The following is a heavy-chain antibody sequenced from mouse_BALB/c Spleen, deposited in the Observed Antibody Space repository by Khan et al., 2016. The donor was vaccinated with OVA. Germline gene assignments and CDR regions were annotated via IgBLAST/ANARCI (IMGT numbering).Heavy chain of an antibody. Sequence: VELVESGGGLVKPGGSLKLSCSASGFTFSSYGMSWVRQNPEKRLEWVATISSGGHYTFYTDSVKGRFTISRDNAMNTLYLQMSSLRSEDTAMYYCARSLVDYHAMDYWGQGTSVTVSS. D-gene: IGHD2-2*01. CDR2: ISSGGHYT. CDR3: ARSLVDYHAMDY. CDR1: GFTFSSYG. J-gene: IGHJ4*01. V-gene: IGHV5-9-3*01.